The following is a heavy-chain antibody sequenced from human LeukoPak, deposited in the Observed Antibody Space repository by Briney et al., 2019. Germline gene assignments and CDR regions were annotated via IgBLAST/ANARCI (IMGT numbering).Heavy chain of an antibody. J-gene: IGHJ4*01. CDR1: GFTFSSYS. CDR2: ISSSSSTI. D-gene: IGHD1-26*01. Sequence: GGSLRLSCAASGFTFSSYSMNWVRQAPGKGLEWVSYISSSSSTIYYADSVKGRFTISRDNAKNSLYLQRNSLRAEDTAVYYCARDPRYSGPWGHGTLVTASS. V-gene: IGHV3-48*04. CDR3: ARDPRYSGP.